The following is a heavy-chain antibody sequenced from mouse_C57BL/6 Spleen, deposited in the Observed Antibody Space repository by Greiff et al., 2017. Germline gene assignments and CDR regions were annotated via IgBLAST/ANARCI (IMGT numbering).Heavy chain of an antibody. V-gene: IGHV1-50*01. CDR3: AKRGLLRPPDY. CDR2: IDPSDSYT. CDR1: GYTFTSYW. D-gene: IGHD1-2*01. J-gene: IGHJ2*01. Sequence: QVQLQQPGAELVKPGASVKLSCKASGYTFTSYWMQWVKQRPGQGLEWIGEIDPSDSYTTYNQKFKGKATLTVDTSSSTAYMQLSSLTSEDSAVYYCAKRGLLRPPDYWGQGTTLTVSS.